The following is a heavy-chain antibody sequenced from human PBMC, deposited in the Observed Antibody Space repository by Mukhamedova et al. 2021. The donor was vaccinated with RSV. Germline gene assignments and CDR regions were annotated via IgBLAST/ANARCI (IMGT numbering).Heavy chain of an antibody. D-gene: IGHD2-2*01. Sequence: DGSNDYYADSVKGRFTISRDSSKSTLYLQLDSLRVEDTAFYHCARGAGRGMPDFWGRGTLVTVSS. V-gene: IGHV3-30*03. CDR3: ARGAGRGMPDF. CDR2: DGSND. J-gene: IGHJ4*02.